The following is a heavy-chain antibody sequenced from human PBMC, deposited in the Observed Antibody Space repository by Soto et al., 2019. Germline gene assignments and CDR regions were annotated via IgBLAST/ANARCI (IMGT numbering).Heavy chain of an antibody. CDR3: VRGSLYNFDSSGTELWFDP. J-gene: IGHJ5*02. Sequence: EVQLLESGGGLVQPGGSLRLSCAASGFTFSSYAMSWVRQAPGKGLEWVSSISDNGDTTYYADSVKGRFTISRDNSKNTLSLQMDSLRAEDTAVYYCVRGSLYNFDSSGTELWFDPWGQGALVTVSS. D-gene: IGHD6-19*01. CDR2: ISDNGDTT. CDR1: GFTFSSYA. V-gene: IGHV3-23*01.